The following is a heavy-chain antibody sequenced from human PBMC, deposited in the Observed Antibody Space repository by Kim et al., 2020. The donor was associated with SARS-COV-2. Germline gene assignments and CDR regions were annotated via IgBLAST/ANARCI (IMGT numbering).Heavy chain of an antibody. CDR1: GFTLSTYL. CDR2: IQSRSAGAYYA. CDR3: AKGATWFGEN. Sequence: GGSLRLSCAASGFTLSTYLMTWVHQAPGKGLEWVSAIQSRSAGAYYAYYADTVKGRFTISGDNSKNTVYLQMNSLTAEDTAIYFCAKGATWFGENWGQGT. J-gene: IGHJ4*02. D-gene: IGHD3-10*01. V-gene: IGHV3-23*01.